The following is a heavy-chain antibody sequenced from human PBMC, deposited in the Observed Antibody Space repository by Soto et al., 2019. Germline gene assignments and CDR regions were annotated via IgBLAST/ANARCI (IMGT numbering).Heavy chain of an antibody. Sequence: QVQLVESGGGVVQPGRSLRLSCAASGFTFSSYGMHWVRQAPGKGLEWVAVISYDGSNKYYADSVKGRFTISRDNSKNTLYLQMNSLRTEDTAVYYCARPQGISGYFPIDYWGQRTLVTVSS. J-gene: IGHJ4*02. D-gene: IGHD3-22*01. CDR2: ISYDGSNK. CDR3: ARPQGISGYFPIDY. CDR1: GFTFSSYG. V-gene: IGHV3-30*03.